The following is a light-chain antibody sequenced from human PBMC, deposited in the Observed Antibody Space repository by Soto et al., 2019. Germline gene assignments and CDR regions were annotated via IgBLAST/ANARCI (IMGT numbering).Light chain of an antibody. CDR2: EGT. Sequence: QSALTQPASVSGSPGQSITFSCTGTSSDVGSYNVVSWYQQHPGKAPKLMIYEGTKRPSVVSKRFSGTKSGNTSSLTISGLQEEDEADYYCCSYADSSSSLFGGGTKVTVL. CDR3: CSYADSSSSL. CDR1: SSDVGSYNV. V-gene: IGLV2-23*01. J-gene: IGLJ2*01.